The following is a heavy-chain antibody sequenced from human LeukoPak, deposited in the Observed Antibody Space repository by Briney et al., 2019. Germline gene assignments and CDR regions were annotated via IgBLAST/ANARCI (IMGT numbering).Heavy chain of an antibody. V-gene: IGHV1-2*02. Sequence: GASVKVSCKASGYTFTGYYMHWVRQAPGQRLEWMGWINPNSGGTNYAQNFQGRVTMTRDTSISTAYMELSRLRSDDTAIYYCARAYCSADSCFFYSDYWGQGTLVTVSS. J-gene: IGHJ4*02. CDR2: INPNSGGT. D-gene: IGHD2-15*01. CDR1: GYTFTGYY. CDR3: ARAYCSADSCFFYSDY.